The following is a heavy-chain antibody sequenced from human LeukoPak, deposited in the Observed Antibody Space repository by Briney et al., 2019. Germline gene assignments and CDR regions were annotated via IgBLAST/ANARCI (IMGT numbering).Heavy chain of an antibody. J-gene: IGHJ3*02. Sequence: GGSLRLSCAASGFTFSSYSMNWVRQAPGKGLEWVSVIYSGGSTYYADSVKGRFTISRDNAKNTLYLQMNSLRAEDTAVYYCARDPHLHCSSTSCSPGAFDIWGQGTMVTVSS. CDR1: GFTFSSYS. CDR3: ARDPHLHCSSTSCSPGAFDI. D-gene: IGHD2-2*01. CDR2: IYSGGST. V-gene: IGHV3-66*01.